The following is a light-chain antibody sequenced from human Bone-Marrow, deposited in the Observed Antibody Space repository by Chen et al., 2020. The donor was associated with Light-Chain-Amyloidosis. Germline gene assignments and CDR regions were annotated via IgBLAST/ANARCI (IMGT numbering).Light chain of an antibody. J-gene: IGKJ2*01. CDR1: PSVSST. CDR3: QQYNNWPYT. Sequence: EIVMTQSPATLSVSPGERATLSCRASPSVSSTLAWYRQKPGQAPRLLIYGVSTRATGIPARFSGSGSGTEFTLTISSLQSEDFAVYYCQQYNNWPYTFGQGTKLEIK. V-gene: IGKV3-15*01. CDR2: GVS.